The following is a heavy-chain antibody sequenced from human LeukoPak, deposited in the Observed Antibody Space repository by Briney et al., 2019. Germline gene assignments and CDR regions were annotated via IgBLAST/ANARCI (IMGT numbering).Heavy chain of an antibody. V-gene: IGHV3-33*06. J-gene: IGHJ4*02. CDR1: VFIFSSSG. CDR3: AKDADQYADSYYGW. CDR2: IWYDGSRK. D-gene: IGHD4-17*01. Sequence: GWSLTLSCMTCVFIFSSSGLHWVRQLAATGLERVADIWYDGSRKFYTDSVKDRFIVSRDNGKNTLYLQMDSLSVEGTAVYYCAKDADQYADSYYGWWGQGTLVTVSS.